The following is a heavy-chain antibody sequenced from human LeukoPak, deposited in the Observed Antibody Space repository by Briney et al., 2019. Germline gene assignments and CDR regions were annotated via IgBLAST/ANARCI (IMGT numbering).Heavy chain of an antibody. D-gene: IGHD6-13*01. J-gene: IGHJ4*02. CDR3: ARDYSSSWYRGLARFDY. CDR2: INHSGST. CDR1: GGSFSGYY. V-gene: IGHV4-34*01. Sequence: SETLSLTCAVYGGSFSGYYWSWIRQPPGKGLEWIGEINHSGSTNYNPSLKSRDTISVDTSKNQFSLKLSSVTAADTAVYYCARDYSSSWYRGLARFDYWGQGTLVTVSS.